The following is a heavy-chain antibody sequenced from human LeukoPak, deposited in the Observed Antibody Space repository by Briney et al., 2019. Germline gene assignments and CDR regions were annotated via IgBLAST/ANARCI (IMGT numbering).Heavy chain of an antibody. Sequence: PGGSLRLSCAASGFTFSSYWMHWVRQAPGKGLEWVSRINEDGSIITYADSVKGRFTISRDNSKNTLYLQMNSLRAEDTAVYYCARDFSSWSPYFDYWGQGTLVTVSS. CDR1: GFTFSSYW. J-gene: IGHJ4*02. V-gene: IGHV3-74*01. CDR2: INEDGSII. D-gene: IGHD6-13*01. CDR3: ARDFSSWSPYFDY.